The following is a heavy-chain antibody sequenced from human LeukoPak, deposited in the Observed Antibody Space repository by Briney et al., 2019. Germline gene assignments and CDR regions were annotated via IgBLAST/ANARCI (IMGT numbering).Heavy chain of an antibody. D-gene: IGHD2-2*01. J-gene: IGHJ4*02. Sequence: GGSLRLSCAASGFTFSSYSMNWVRQAPGKGLEWVSSISSSSSYIYYADSVKGRFTFSRDNAKNSLYLQMNSLRAEDTAVYYCARGQYCSSTSCYPDYWGQGTLVTVSS. CDR1: GFTFSSYS. V-gene: IGHV3-21*01. CDR2: ISSSSSYI. CDR3: ARGQYCSSTSCYPDY.